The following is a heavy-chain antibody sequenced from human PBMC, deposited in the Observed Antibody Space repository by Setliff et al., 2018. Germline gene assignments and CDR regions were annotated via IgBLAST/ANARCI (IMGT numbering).Heavy chain of an antibody. CDR3: ARHEFVGGYYGSVTYRHFDY. D-gene: IGHD3-10*01. V-gene: IGHV4-39*01. J-gene: IGHJ4*02. CDR2: IYYSGTA. Sequence: PSETLSLTCTVSGGSISSSSYQWGWVRQTPGKGLEWIGSIYYSGTAYYNPSLKSRVTISVDTSKNQFSLQVTSATATDTAVYYCARHEFVGGYYGSVTYRHFDYWGQGILVTVSS. CDR1: GGSISSSSYQ.